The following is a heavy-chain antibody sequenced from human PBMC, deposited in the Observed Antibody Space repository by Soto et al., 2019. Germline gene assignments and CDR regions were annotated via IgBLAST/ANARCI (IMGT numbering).Heavy chain of an antibody. Sequence: GGSLRLSCAASGFTFSNAWMNWVRQAPGKGLEWVGRIKSKTDGGTTDYAAPVKGRFTISRDDSKNTLYLQMNSLKTEDTAVYYCTTDGEDGEDIVVVPAAMYYYYGMDVWGQGTTVTVSS. CDR3: TTDGEDGEDIVVVPAAMYYYYGMDV. CDR2: IKSKTDGGTT. D-gene: IGHD2-2*01. J-gene: IGHJ6*02. CDR1: GFTFSNAW. V-gene: IGHV3-15*07.